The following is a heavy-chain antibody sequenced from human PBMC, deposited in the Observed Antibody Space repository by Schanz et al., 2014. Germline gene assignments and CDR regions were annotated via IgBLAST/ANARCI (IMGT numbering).Heavy chain of an antibody. CDR3: AGATYSSSWYGGSEYFQH. Sequence: QVQLVQSGREVKKPGASVKVSCKASGYTFTSYGISWVRQAPGQGPEWMGWISDYNADTKYAQKVQGRVTMTTDTSTSTAYMELRSLRSDDTAVYYCAGATYSSSWYGGSEYFQHWGQGTLVTVSS. CDR1: GYTFTSYG. V-gene: IGHV1-18*04. D-gene: IGHD6-13*01. CDR2: ISDYNADT. J-gene: IGHJ1*01.